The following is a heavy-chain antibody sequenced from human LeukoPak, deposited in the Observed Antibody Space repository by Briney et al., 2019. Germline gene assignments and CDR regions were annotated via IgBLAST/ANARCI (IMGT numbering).Heavy chain of an antibody. CDR3: ARVGDYSDYVVWYFDY. CDR2: IKQDGSEK. V-gene: IGHV3-7*01. D-gene: IGHD4-11*01. J-gene: IGHJ4*02. CDR1: GFTLSTYW. Sequence: PGGSLRLSCAASGFTLSTYWMSWVRQAPGKGLEWVANIKQDGSEKYYVDSVKGRFTISRDNAKNSLYLQMNSLRAEDTAVYYCARVGDYSDYVVWYFDYWGQGTLVTVSS.